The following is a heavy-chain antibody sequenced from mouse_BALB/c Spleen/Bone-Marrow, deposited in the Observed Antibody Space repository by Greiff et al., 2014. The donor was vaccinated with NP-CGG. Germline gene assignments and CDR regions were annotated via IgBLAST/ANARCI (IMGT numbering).Heavy chain of an antibody. CDR1: GYTFTDYA. Sequence: QVQLKESGPELARPGESVKISCKGSGYTFTDYAMHWVKQSHAKSLEWIGVITTYSANAKYNQKFKGKATMTVDKSSSTAYLELARLTSEDSDIYNCARGGTGPFPYWGQGTLVTVSA. D-gene: IGHD3-3*01. CDR2: ITTYSANA. V-gene: IGHV1-67*01. J-gene: IGHJ3*01. CDR3: ARGGTGPFPY.